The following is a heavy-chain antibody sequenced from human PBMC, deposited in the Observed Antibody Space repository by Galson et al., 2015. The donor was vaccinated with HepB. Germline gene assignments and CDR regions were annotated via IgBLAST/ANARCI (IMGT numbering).Heavy chain of an antibody. V-gene: IGHV3-48*02. Sequence: SLRLSCAASGFTFTGHSMNWVRQAPGKGLEWVAYISSSRGFTRYYADSVKGRFTVSRDNANDSLYLQMNSLRNEDTAVYYCARLLVGTIAKDSWGQGTLVTVSS. CDR3: ARLLVGTIAKDS. CDR1: GFTFTGHS. J-gene: IGHJ4*02. D-gene: IGHD1-26*01. CDR2: ISSSRGFTR.